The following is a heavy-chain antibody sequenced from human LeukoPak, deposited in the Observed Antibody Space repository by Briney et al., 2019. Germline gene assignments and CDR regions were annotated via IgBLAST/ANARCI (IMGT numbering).Heavy chain of an antibody. CDR1: GGSFSGYY. V-gene: IGHV4-34*01. Sequence: LETLSLTCAVYGGSFSGYYWSWIRQPPGKGLEWIGEINHSGSTNYNPSLKSRVTISVDTSKNQFSLKLSSVTAADTAVYYCARGGKDYGDYYNWFDPWGQGTLVTVSS. D-gene: IGHD4-17*01. CDR2: INHSGST. J-gene: IGHJ5*02. CDR3: ARGGKDYGDYYNWFDP.